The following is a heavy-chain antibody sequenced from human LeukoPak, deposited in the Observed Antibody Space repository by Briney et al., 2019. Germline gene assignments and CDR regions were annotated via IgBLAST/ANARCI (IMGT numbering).Heavy chain of an antibody. CDR3: ARFVAAGIDTFDI. J-gene: IGHJ3*02. Sequence: SQTLSLTCAITGDSVSSNSATWNWIRQSPSRGLEWLGRTYYRSKWYNDYAESVKSRITINPDTSKNQFSLQLNSVTPEDTAVYYCARFVAAGIDTFDIWGQGTMVTVSS. D-gene: IGHD6-25*01. V-gene: IGHV6-1*01. CDR2: TYYRSKWYN. CDR1: GDSVSSNSAT.